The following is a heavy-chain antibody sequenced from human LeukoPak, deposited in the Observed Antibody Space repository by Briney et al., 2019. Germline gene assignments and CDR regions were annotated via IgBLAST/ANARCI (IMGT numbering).Heavy chain of an antibody. CDR1: GFTFSSYA. Sequence: GGSLRLSCAASGFTFSSYAMHWVRQAPGKGLEWVAVISYDGSNKYYADFVKGRFTISRDNSKNTLYLQMNSLRAEDTAVYYCARDAPMVRGVITYYFDYWGQGTLVTVSS. V-gene: IGHV3-30-3*01. CDR2: ISYDGSNK. CDR3: ARDAPMVRGVITYYFDY. J-gene: IGHJ4*02. D-gene: IGHD3-10*01.